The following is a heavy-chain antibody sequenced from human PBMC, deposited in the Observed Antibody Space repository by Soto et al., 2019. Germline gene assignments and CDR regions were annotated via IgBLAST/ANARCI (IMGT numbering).Heavy chain of an antibody. D-gene: IGHD1-26*01. CDR1: GVTVEDYA. CDR3: IKDLSPGRLES. J-gene: IGHJ4*02. V-gene: IGHV3-9*01. Sequence: DVRLVESGGGFTQPGTSLTLSCAASGVTVEDYAMHWVRQTPGEGLQWVSGIYCGGARIDYADSVRGRFAISRDNPRRTLYMQMNWLTPEDTAIYYCIKDLSPGRLESWGQGALVTVS. CDR2: IYCGGARI.